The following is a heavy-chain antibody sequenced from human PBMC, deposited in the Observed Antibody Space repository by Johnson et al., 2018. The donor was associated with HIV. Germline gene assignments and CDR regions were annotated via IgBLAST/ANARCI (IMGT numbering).Heavy chain of an antibody. CDR2: ISSSGSSI. CDR3: ARVSLYGSDAFDI. J-gene: IGHJ3*02. CDR1: GFTFSDYF. V-gene: IGHV3-11*04. Sequence: QVQLVESGGGLVKPGGSLRLSCKASGFTFSDYFMSWIRQAPGKGLECISYISSSGSSIYYTDSLKGRFTIPRDNSKNTLYLQMNSLRAEDTAVYYCARVSLYGSDAFDIWGQGTMVTVSS. D-gene: IGHD5-24*01.